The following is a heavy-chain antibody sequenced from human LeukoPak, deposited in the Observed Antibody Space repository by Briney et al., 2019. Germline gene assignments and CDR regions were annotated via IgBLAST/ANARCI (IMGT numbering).Heavy chain of an antibody. CDR3: ARVRAAAGYDAFDI. CDR1: GFTFSSYT. D-gene: IGHD6-13*01. CDR2: ISSSSSYI. V-gene: IGHV3-21*06. J-gene: IGHJ3*02. Sequence: PGGSLRLSCAASGFTFSSYTVNWVRQAPGKGLEWVSSISSSSSYIYYADSVKGRFTISRDNAKNSLYLQMNSLRAEDTAVYYCARVRAAAGYDAFDIWGQGTMVTVSS.